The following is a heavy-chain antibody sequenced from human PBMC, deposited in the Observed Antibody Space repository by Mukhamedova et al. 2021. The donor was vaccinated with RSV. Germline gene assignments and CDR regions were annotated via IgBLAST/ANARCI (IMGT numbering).Heavy chain of an antibody. V-gene: IGHV1-46*01. CDR2: INPSGGST. J-gene: IGHJ4*02. Sequence: INPSGGSTSYAQKFQGRVTMTRDTSTSTVYMELSSLRSEDTAVYYCVRAPNSSGWSLDYWGQGTLVTVSS. D-gene: IGHD6-19*01. CDR3: VRAPNSSGWSLDY.